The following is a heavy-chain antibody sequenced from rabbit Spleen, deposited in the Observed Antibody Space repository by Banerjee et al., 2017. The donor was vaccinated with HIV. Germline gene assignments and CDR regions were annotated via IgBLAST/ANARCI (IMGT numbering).Heavy chain of an antibody. V-gene: IGHV1S47*01. CDR3: VRDTWNFNL. CDR2: IDPVFGST. Sequence: QEQLVESGGGLVQPGGSLKLSCKASGFDFSRYGVSWVRQAPGKGLEWIGYIDPVFGSTYYASWVNGRFTISSHNAQNTLYLQLNSLTAADTATYFCVRDTWNFNLWGPGTLVTVS. D-gene: IGHD3-1*01. CDR1: GFDFSRYG. J-gene: IGHJ4*01.